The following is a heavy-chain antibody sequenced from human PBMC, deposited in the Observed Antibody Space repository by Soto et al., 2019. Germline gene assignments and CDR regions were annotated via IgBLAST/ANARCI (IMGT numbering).Heavy chain of an antibody. Sequence: QLQLRESGSRLVKPSQALSLTCDVSGGSISIGGYCWSWIRQPPGKGLEWMGYIYHAGNAYYNTSLNSRVTMSVDVPKNQCSQTLNSVPAADTAVYYCAGGGSGSHQGGPSAVWGQGTVVTVSS. D-gene: IGHD1-26*01. CDR3: AGGGSGSHQGGPSAV. V-gene: IGHV4-30-2*01. J-gene: IGHJ3*01. CDR2: IYHAGNA. CDR1: GGSISIGGYC.